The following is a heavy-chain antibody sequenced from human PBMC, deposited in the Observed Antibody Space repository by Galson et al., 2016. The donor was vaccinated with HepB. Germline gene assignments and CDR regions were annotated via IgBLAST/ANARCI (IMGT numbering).Heavy chain of an antibody. Sequence: SVKVSCKASGYTFSDYYIHWVRQAPGQGLQWMGRINPKNGGTNYAQEFQGRVTMTGDTSITTAYMELSSLKSDDTAVYYCARDRGPDGHNLYYYYYMDVWGKGTTVTVSS. V-gene: IGHV1-2*06. D-gene: IGHD5-24*01. CDR3: ARDRGPDGHNLYYYYYMDV. CDR1: GYTFSDYY. CDR2: INPKNGGT. J-gene: IGHJ6*03.